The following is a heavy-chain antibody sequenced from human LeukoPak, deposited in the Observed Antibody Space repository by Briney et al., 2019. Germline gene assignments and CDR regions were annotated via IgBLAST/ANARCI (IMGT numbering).Heavy chain of an antibody. V-gene: IGHV3-21*01. J-gene: IGHJ4*02. D-gene: IGHD3-9*01. CDR1: GFTFSSYS. CDR2: ISSSSSYI. Sequence: PGGSLRLSCAASGFTFSSYSMNWVRQAPGKGLEWVSFISSSSSYIYYADSVKGRFTISRDNAKNSLYLQMNSLRAEDTAVYYCARDSDILTGYSYYWGQGTLVTVSS. CDR3: ARDSDILTGYSYY.